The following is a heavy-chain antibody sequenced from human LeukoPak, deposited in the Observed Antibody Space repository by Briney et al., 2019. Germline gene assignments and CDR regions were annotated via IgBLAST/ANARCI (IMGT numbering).Heavy chain of an antibody. CDR1: EFTFSDYY. CDR3: ARDGSGSYSASFDY. V-gene: IGHV3-11*04. Sequence: GGSLRLSCTVSEFTFSDYYMSWIRQAPGKGLEWVSYIVSSGSVKYYADSVKDRFTISRDNAKNSLYLQMNSLRAEDTAVYYCARDGSGSYSASFDYWGQGTLVTVSS. J-gene: IGHJ4*02. CDR2: IVSSGSVK. D-gene: IGHD3-10*01.